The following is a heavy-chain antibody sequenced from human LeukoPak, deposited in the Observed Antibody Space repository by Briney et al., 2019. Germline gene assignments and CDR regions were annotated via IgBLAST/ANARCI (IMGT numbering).Heavy chain of an antibody. CDR2: IYYSGST. Sequence: SETLSLTCAVYGGSFSGYYWSWIRQHPGKGLEWIGYIYYSGSTYYNPSLKSRVTISVDTSKNQFSLKLSSVTAADTAVYYCARDYGPHDAFDIWGQGTMVTVSS. CDR3: ARDYGPHDAFDI. D-gene: IGHD3-10*01. V-gene: IGHV4-31*11. J-gene: IGHJ3*02. CDR1: GGSFSGYY.